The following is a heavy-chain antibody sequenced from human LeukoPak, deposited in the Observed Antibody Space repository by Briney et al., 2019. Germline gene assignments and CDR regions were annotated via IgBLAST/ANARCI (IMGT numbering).Heavy chain of an antibody. CDR2: ITASSTAI. CDR3: ARDMGYSSSWYAAY. J-gene: IGHJ4*02. CDR1: GFTFNTYT. V-gene: IGHV3-21*01. Sequence: GGSLRLSCAASGFTFNTYTMNWVRQAPGKGLEWVSSITASSTAIYSADSVKGRFTISRDNAKNSLYLQMNSLRAEDTAVYYCARDMGYSSSWYAAYWGQGTLVTVSS. D-gene: IGHD6-13*01.